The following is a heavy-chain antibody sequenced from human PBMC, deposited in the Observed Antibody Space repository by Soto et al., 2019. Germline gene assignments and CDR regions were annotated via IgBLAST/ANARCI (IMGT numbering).Heavy chain of an antibody. Sequence: QPGGSLRLSCAASGFTFSSYAMHWVRQAPGKGLEWVAVISYDGSNKYYADSVKGRFTISRDNSKNTLYLQMNSLRAEDTAVYYCARDLLEAESSNYSDYWGQGTLVTVSS. D-gene: IGHD1-1*01. CDR1: GFTFSSYA. J-gene: IGHJ4*02. CDR2: ISYDGSNK. V-gene: IGHV3-30-3*01. CDR3: ARDLLEAESSNYSDY.